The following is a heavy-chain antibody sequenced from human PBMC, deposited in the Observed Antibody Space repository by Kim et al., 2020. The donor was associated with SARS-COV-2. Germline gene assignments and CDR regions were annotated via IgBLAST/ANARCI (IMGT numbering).Heavy chain of an antibody. CDR1: GFTFSDYW. J-gene: IGHJ6*02. V-gene: IGHV3-7*03. CDR2: IKHDGNEK. D-gene: IGHD2-21*01. Sequence: GGSLRLSCAVSGFTFSDYWMSWVRQAPGKGLEWVATIKHDGNEKYYMDSVKGRFTISRDNAKKALYLEMDSLRVEDTAVYYCARRGVCSGVGCTAYYRGLDVWGQGTTVAVSS. CDR3: ARRGVCSGVGCTAYYRGLDV.